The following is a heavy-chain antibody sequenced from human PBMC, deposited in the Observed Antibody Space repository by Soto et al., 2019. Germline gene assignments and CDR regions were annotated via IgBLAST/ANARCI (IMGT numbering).Heavy chain of an antibody. D-gene: IGHD2-15*01. CDR1: GYTFTNYE. V-gene: IGHV1-8*01. Sequence: ASVKVSCKASGYTFTNYETIWVRQATGQGREWMGWMNPNSGDTVVAQRFQGRLTMTRDTSRSTAYMELSSLTSEDTAVYYCARGRGGYCSGGICYRFLDPWGQGTLVTVSS. CDR3: ARGRGGYCSGGICYRFLDP. CDR2: MNPNSGDT. J-gene: IGHJ5*02.